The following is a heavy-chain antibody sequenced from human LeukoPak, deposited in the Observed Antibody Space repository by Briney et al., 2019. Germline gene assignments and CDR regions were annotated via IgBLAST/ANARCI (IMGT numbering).Heavy chain of an antibody. CDR2: ISDGGSNK. CDR3: AKDVVLGPHYSNNRSGGLDI. V-gene: IGHV3-30*18. CDR1: GFTFSRYA. J-gene: IGHJ6*02. Sequence: QAGGSLRLSCAASGFTFSRYAMHWVRQAPGKGLEWVAAISDGGSNKHYADSVKGRFTVSRDNSKNTLYLQVNSLRAEDTALYYCAKDVVLGPHYSNNRSGGLDIWGQGTTVTVSS. D-gene: IGHD6-13*01.